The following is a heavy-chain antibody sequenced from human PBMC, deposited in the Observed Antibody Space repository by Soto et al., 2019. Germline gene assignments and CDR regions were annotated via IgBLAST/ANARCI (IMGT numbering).Heavy chain of an antibody. D-gene: IGHD3-3*01. CDR1: GFTFSSYA. CDR2: ISYDGSNK. J-gene: IGHJ6*02. CDR3: ARDGVSSEKPLDYYYYGMDV. Sequence: QVQLVESGGGVVQPGRSLRLSCAASGFTFSSYAMHWVRQAPGKGLEWVAVISYDGSNKYYADSVKGRFTISRDNSKNTLYLQMNSLRAEDTAVYYCARDGVSSEKPLDYYYYGMDVWGQGTTVTVSS. V-gene: IGHV3-30-3*01.